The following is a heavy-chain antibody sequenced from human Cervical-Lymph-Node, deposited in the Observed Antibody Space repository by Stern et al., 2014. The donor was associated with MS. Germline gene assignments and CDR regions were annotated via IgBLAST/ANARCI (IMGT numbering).Heavy chain of an antibody. D-gene: IGHD2-21*01. CDR2: IVVGSGST. CDR3: AADRWGGNINHY. Sequence: QLVESGPEVKKPGTSVKVSCKASGFTFSSLGMQWVRQARGQRLEWIGWIVVGSGSTNYAQKFQERVTFTRDMSTGTAYMELSSLRSEDTAVYYCAADRWGGNINHYWGQGSLVTVSS. CDR1: GFTFSSLG. V-gene: IGHV1-58*02. J-gene: IGHJ4*02.